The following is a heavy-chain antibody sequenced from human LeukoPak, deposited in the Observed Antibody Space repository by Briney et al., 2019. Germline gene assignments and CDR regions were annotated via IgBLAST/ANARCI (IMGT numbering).Heavy chain of an antibody. CDR1: GFTFTTYW. J-gene: IGHJ4*02. Sequence: PGGSLRLSCAASGFTFTTYWMTWVRQAPGKWLEWVANIIQDGSEKYFVDSVKGRFTISRDNAKNSLYMQMISLRVEDTAVYYCARVAKYYYGSETYYFFEHWGQGTPVTASS. CDR3: ARVAKYYYGSETYYFFEH. D-gene: IGHD3-10*01. V-gene: IGHV3-7*01. CDR2: IIQDGSEK.